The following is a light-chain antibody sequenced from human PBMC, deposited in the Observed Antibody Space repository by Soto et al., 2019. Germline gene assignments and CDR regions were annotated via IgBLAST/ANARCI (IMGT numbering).Light chain of an antibody. V-gene: IGKV3-20*01. CDR2: GTS. CDR3: QQYGSSPPYT. Sequence: VLTQSPGTLSLSPGERATLSCRASQSVSSSYLAWYQQKPGQAPRLLIYGTSSRATGVPDRFSGSGSGTDFTLTISRLGPEDFAVYYCQQYGSSPPYTFGQGTKLEIK. J-gene: IGKJ2*01. CDR1: QSVSSSY.